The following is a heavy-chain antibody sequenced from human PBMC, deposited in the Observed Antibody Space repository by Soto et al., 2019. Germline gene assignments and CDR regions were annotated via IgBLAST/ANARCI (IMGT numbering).Heavy chain of an antibody. CDR3: ARGRFDYIWGSPAPSLDY. CDR1: GDSISTYY. V-gene: IGHV4-59*01. CDR2: IYNSAST. Sequence: PSETLSLTCTVSGDSISTYYWTWIRQPPGKGLEWIGYIYNSASTKYNPSLKSRVTISVDTSKNQFSLKLSSVTAADTAVYYCARGRFDYIWGSPAPSLDYWGQGALVTVSS. J-gene: IGHJ4*02. D-gene: IGHD3-16*01.